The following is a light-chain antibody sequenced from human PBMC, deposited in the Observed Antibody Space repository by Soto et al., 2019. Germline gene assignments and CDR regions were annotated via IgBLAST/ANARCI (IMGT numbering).Light chain of an antibody. Sequence: QSVLTQPPSVSGAPGQRVTISCTGSSSDIGAGFGVHWYQYLPGTAPKLLIYGNTNRPSGVPGRFSGSKSGTSASLVITGLQAEDEADYYCQSYENSRTGFYVFGTGTKVTVL. J-gene: IGLJ1*01. CDR2: GNT. CDR3: QSYENSRTGFYV. CDR1: SSDIGAGFG. V-gene: IGLV1-40*01.